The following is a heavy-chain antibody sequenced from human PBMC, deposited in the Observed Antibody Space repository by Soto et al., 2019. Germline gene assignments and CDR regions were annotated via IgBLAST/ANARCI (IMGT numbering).Heavy chain of an antibody. D-gene: IGHD1-1*01. CDR1: GGSISSYY. J-gene: IGHJ4*02. Sequence: SQTLSLTCTVSGGSISSYYWSWIRQPPAKRLESIRYIYYSWSTNYNPSLKSLVTILVDTSKNQFSLKLSSATAEDTAAYYCPRKELAFDRCRRRTRVAIAS. CDR2: IYYSWST. V-gene: IGHV4-59*01. CDR3: PRKELAFDR.